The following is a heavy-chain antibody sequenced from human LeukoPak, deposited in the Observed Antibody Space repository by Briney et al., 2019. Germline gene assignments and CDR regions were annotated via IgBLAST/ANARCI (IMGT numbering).Heavy chain of an antibody. J-gene: IGHJ4*02. CDR3: ARLGRDYDASTGYYLTYNYDY. Sequence: GESLKISCKGSGYTFTNYWIGWVRQMPGKGLEFMGIIYPGDSDTRYSPSFRGQVTISVDKSINTAYLQWSSLKASDTAMYYCARLGRDYDASTGYYLTYNYDYWGQGTLVTVSS. CDR1: GYTFTNYW. D-gene: IGHD3-9*01. CDR2: IYPGDSDT. V-gene: IGHV5-51*01.